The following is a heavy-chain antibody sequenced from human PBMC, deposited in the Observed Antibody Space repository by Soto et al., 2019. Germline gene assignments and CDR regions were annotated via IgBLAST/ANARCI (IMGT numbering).Heavy chain of an antibody. J-gene: IGHJ6*03. Sequence: HPGGSLRLSCAASGFTFSSYGMHWVRQAPGKGLEWVAVISYDGSNKYYADSVKGRFTISRDNSKNTLYLQMNSLRAEDTAVYYCAKDLRSYYHYYMDVWGKGTTVTVSS. CDR3: AKDLRSYYHYYMDV. CDR2: ISYDGSNK. V-gene: IGHV3-30*18. D-gene: IGHD5-12*01. CDR1: GFTFSSYG.